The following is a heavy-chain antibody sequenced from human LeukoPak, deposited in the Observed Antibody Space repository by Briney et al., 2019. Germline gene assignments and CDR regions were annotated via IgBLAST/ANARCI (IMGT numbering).Heavy chain of an antibody. J-gene: IGHJ6*03. CDR2: VRYDGIDK. Sequence: GGSLRLSCAASGVTFATYGMHWVRQAPGKGLEWVAFVRYDGIDKYYGDSVKGRFTISRDNSKNTLYLQMNSLRVEDTAVYFCAKVLPLTFYYMDVWGQGTTITVS. CDR1: GVTFATYG. V-gene: IGHV3-30*02. CDR3: AKVLPLTFYYMDV.